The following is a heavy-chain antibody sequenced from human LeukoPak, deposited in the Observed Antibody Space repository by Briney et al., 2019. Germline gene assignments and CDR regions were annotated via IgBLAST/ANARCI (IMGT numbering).Heavy chain of an antibody. J-gene: IGHJ4*02. CDR2: IHPISGGT. Sequence: ASVKVSCKASGYTFTGYYMHWVRQAPGQGLEWMGWIHPISGGTNSAQKFQGRVTMTRDTSISTAYMELSSLRSDDTAVYYCTRRALAVADPFDYWGQGTLVTVSS. CDR3: TRRALAVADPFDY. V-gene: IGHV1-2*02. D-gene: IGHD6-19*01. CDR1: GYTFTGYY.